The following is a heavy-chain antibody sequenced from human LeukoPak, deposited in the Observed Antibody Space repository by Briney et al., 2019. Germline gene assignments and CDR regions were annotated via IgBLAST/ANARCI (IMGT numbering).Heavy chain of an antibody. Sequence: SETLSLTCTVSGGSISSYYWSWIRQPPGKGLGWIGYIYYSGSTNYNPSLKSRVTISVDTSKNQFSLKLSSVTAADTAVYYCARRDGYNLDYWGQGTLVTVSS. CDR3: ARRDGYNLDY. V-gene: IGHV4-59*01. CDR2: IYYSGST. CDR1: GGSISSYY. D-gene: IGHD5-24*01. J-gene: IGHJ4*02.